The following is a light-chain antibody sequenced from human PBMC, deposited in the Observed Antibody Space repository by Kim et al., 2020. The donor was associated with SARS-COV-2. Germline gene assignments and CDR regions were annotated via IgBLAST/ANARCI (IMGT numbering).Light chain of an antibody. CDR1: QSVSSN. V-gene: IGKV3-15*01. CDR3: QQYNNFLT. Sequence: EIVMTQSPATLSVSPGERATLSCRASQSVSSNLAWYQQKPGQAPRLLMYGAATRATGIPARFSGSGSGTEFTLTISSLQSEDFAVYYCQQYNNFLTFGGGTKVDIK. CDR2: GAA. J-gene: IGKJ4*01.